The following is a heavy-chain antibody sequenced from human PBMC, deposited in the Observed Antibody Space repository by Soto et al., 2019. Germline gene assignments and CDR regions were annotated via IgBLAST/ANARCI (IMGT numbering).Heavy chain of an antibody. CDR1: VASISSSNW. Sequence: SETLSLTCTVSVASISSSNWWRWVRQSPGEGLEWIGEIYHSGSTNYNPSLKSRVTISVDKSKNQFSLKLSSVTAADTAVYYCARGSGRQVYNYYGMDVWGQGTTVTVSS. V-gene: IGHV4-4*02. CDR3: ARGSGRQVYNYYGMDV. J-gene: IGHJ6*02. CDR2: IYHSGST. D-gene: IGHD3-10*01.